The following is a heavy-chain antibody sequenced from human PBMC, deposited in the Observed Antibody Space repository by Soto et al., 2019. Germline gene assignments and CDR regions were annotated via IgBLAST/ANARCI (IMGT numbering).Heavy chain of an antibody. Sequence: QVQLQGSGPGLVKPSGTLSLTCTVSSGSTNRNDWWSWVRQPPGKGLEWIAEIHHSGTTNYNPSLKSRVTISMDKSNIQFSLKLNSVTAADTAVYYCAKYQLGLADLDYWSQGTLVTVSS. CDR1: SGSTNRNDW. D-gene: IGHD6-19*01. J-gene: IGHJ4*02. CDR3: AKYQLGLADLDY. CDR2: IHHSGTT. V-gene: IGHV4-4*02.